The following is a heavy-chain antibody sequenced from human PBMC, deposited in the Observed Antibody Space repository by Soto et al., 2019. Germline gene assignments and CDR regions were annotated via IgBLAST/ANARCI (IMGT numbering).Heavy chain of an antibody. V-gene: IGHV3-23*01. CDR3: AKGRVAGPFPGRSFDL. Sequence: EVQLLESGGGLVQPGGSLRLSCAASGFTFSSYAMSWVRQAPGKGLEWVSAISGSGGSTYYADSVKGRFTISRDKSKNTLYLQMNSMRAEDTAASYYAKGRVAGPFPGRSFDLWGRGTLVTVSS. J-gene: IGHJ2*01. CDR2: ISGSGGST. D-gene: IGHD6-19*01. CDR1: GFTFSSYA.